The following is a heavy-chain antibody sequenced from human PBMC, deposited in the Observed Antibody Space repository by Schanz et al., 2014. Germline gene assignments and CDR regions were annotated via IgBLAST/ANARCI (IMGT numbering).Heavy chain of an antibody. CDR3: ARGYGDSPTDF. Sequence: QVQLVQSGAEMKKPGASVKVSCKASGYTFTSYSIHWVRQAPGQGLEWMGWISAYNGHTDYAQKLQGRVTLTTDTSTSTAYMELSSLRSEDTAVYYCARGYGDSPTDFWGQGTLVIVSS. CDR2: ISAYNGHT. CDR1: GYTFTSYS. D-gene: IGHD4-17*01. J-gene: IGHJ4*02. V-gene: IGHV1-18*01.